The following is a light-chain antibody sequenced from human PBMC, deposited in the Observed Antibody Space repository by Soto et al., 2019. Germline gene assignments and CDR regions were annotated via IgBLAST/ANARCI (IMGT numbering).Light chain of an antibody. V-gene: IGLV1-51*01. Sequence: QSVLTQPPSVSGAPGQRVTISCTGSSCNIGAGYDVHWYQQLPGTAPKLLIYDDNKRPSGIPDRFSGSKSGTSATLGITGFQTGDEADYYCGSWDSSLSAYVYGTGTKVTVL. J-gene: IGLJ1*01. CDR1: SCNIGAGYD. CDR3: GSWDSSLSAYV. CDR2: DDN.